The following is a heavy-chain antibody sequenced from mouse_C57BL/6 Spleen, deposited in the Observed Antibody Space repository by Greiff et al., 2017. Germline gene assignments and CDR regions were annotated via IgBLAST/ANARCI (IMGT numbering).Heavy chain of an antibody. Sequence: EVNLQQSGPELVKPGASVKMSCKASGYTFTHYNMHWVKQSHGKSLEWIGYINPNNGGTSYNQKFKGKATLTVNKSSSTAYMALRRLTSEHSAVYYWARGEDYGSSYEFAYWGQGTLVTVSA. V-gene: IGHV1-22*01. CDR1: GYTFTHYN. J-gene: IGHJ3*01. CDR3: ARGEDYGSSYEFAY. CDR2: INPNNGGT. D-gene: IGHD1-1*01.